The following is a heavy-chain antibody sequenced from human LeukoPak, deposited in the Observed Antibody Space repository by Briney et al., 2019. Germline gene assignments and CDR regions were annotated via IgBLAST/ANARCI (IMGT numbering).Heavy chain of an antibody. Sequence: SGGSLRLSCAASGFTVSNNFMSWVRQAPGKGLEWVSIIYSGGSTYYADSVKGRFTISRDNSKNTLYLQMNSLRAEDTAVYYCARHRSEAAFDFWGQGTLVTVSS. CDR1: GFTVSNNF. D-gene: IGHD3-10*01. J-gene: IGHJ4*02. CDR3: ARHRSEAAFDF. CDR2: IYSGGST. V-gene: IGHV3-66*04.